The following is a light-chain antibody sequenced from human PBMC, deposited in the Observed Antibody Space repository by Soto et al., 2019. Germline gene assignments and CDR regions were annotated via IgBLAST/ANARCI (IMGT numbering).Light chain of an antibody. Sequence: EIEMTQSPATLSVSPGERGTLSCRASQSVSSNLAWYQQKPGQAPRLLIYGASTRATGIPARFSGSGSRTEFTLTISSLQSEDFAVYYCQQYNKGPVTFGQGTKVDIK. V-gene: IGKV3-15*01. CDR1: QSVSSN. CDR3: QQYNKGPVT. CDR2: GAS. J-gene: IGKJ1*01.